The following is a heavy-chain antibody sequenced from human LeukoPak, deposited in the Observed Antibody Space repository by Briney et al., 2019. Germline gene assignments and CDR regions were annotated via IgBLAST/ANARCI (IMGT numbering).Heavy chain of an antibody. CDR2: IYNDGRST. D-gene: IGHD2-15*01. CDR1: GFTFGFYW. Sequence: PGGSLRLSCASSGFTFGFYWMHWVRQAPGKGLVWVSRIYNDGRSTSYAGSVKGRFTISRDNAKNTLYLQMNSLRAEDTAVYYCARDNEYCTGGTCRLDYWGQGALVTVSS. V-gene: IGHV3-74*01. CDR3: ARDNEYCTGGTCRLDY. J-gene: IGHJ4*02.